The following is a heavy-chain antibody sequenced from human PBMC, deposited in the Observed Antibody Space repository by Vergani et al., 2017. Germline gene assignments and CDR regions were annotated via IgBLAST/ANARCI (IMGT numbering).Heavy chain of an antibody. D-gene: IGHD1-1*01. V-gene: IGHV1-18*01. CDR3: ATKSCGTPGCQIGYFRE. CDR1: GYTFRNYR. Sequence: QVQLVQSGAEVKKPGASVKVSCKASGYTFRNYRITWVRQASGQGLEWLGWISPYNGHTKYAQKLQDRVTMITDTSTTTAYIEVRGLRSDDTAVYYCATKSCGTPGCQIGYFREWGQGTLVTVSS. CDR2: ISPYNGHT. J-gene: IGHJ1*01.